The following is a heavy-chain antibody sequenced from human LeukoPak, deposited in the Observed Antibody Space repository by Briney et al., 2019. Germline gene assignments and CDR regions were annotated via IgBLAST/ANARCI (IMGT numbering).Heavy chain of an antibody. CDR1: GGSISSYY. V-gene: IGHV4-59*01. D-gene: IGHD3-9*01. J-gene: IGHJ6*04. CDR2: IYYSGSA. Sequence: SETLSLTCTVSGGSISSYYWSWIRQPPGKGLEWIGYIYYSGSANYNPSLKSRVTISVDTSKNQFSLKLSSVTAADTAVYYCARDSNPLRYFDWLPDYYYYGMDVWGKGTTVTVSS. CDR3: ARDSNPLRYFDWLPDYYYYGMDV.